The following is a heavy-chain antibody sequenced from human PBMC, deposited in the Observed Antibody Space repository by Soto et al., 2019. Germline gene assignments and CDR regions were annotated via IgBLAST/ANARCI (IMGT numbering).Heavy chain of an antibody. V-gene: IGHV4-59*01. CDR2: IYYSGST. J-gene: IGHJ4*02. Sequence: PSETLSLTCTVSGGSISSYYWSWIRQPPGKGLEWIGYIYYSGSTSYNPSLKSRVTISVDTSKNQFSLKLSSVTAADTAVYYCARDAGTGMPDYWGQGTLVTVSS. D-gene: IGHD1-1*01. CDR1: GGSISSYY. CDR3: ARDAGTGMPDY.